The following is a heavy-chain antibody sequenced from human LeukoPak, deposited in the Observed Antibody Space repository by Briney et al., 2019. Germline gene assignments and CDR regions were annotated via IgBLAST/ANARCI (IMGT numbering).Heavy chain of an antibody. J-gene: IGHJ3*02. D-gene: IGHD1-26*01. CDR3: ARDRVGANLDAFDI. CDR2: IYVGGNT. CDR1: GFTVSSNY. V-gene: IGHV3-53*01. Sequence: GGSLRLSCAASGFTVSSNYMSWVRQAPGKGLEWVSVIYVGGNTYYADSVKGRFTISRDTSKNTLYLQVNSLRADDTAVYYCARDRVGANLDAFDIWGQGTMVTVSS.